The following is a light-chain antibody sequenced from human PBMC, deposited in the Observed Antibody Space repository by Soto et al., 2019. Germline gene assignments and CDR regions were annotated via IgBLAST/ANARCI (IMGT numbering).Light chain of an antibody. V-gene: IGLV2-14*03. J-gene: IGLJ1*01. CDR1: SSDVGGYTY. CDR3: SSYTGSSTLDV. Sequence: QSALTQPASVSGSPGQSITISCTGSSSDVGGYTYVSWYQQHPGKAPKLMIFDVRNRPSGVSNRFSGSKSGNTASLTISGLQAEDEADYYCSSYTGSSTLDVFGTGTKLTVL. CDR2: DVR.